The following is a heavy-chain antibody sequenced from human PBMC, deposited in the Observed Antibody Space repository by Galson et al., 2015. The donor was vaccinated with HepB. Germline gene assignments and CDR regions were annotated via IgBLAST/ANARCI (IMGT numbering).Heavy chain of an antibody. CDR1: GFTFSDHS. CDR3: ARSPFRNYYGSGTYFDF. D-gene: IGHD3-10*01. Sequence: SLRLSCAASGFTFSDHSMNWVRLAPGKGLEWISYISSDGSTMYYADSVKGRFTISRDSAENSLYLQMNSLRVDDTAIYYCARSPFRNYYGSGTYFDFWGQGTQVAVSS. J-gene: IGHJ4*02. CDR2: ISSDGSTM. V-gene: IGHV3-48*03.